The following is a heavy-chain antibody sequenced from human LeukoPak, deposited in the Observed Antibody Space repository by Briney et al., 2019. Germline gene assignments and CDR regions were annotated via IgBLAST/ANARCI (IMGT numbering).Heavy chain of an antibody. J-gene: IGHJ6*03. CDR2: ISAGGATI. D-gene: IGHD1-26*01. V-gene: IGHV3-23*01. CDR3: AKDSGGTYFYYYYYMDV. Sequence: GGSLRLSCAASGFSFSTYAMSWVRQAPGKGLEWVSAISAGGATIYYADSVKSRFTVSRDNSKNTLYLHMNSLRAEDTAIYYCAKDSGGTYFYYYYYMDVWGKGTTVTVSS. CDR1: GFSFSTYA.